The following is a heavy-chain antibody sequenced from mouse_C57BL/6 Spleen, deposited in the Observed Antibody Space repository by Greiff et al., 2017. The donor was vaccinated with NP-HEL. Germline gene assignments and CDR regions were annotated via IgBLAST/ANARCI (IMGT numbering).Heavy chain of an antibody. V-gene: IGHV1-19*01. J-gene: IGHJ2*01. CDR1: GYTFTDYY. Sequence: VQLQQSGPVLVKPGASVKMSCKASGYTFTDYYMNWVKQSHGKSLEWIGVINPYNGGTSYNQKFKGKATLTVDKSSSTAYMELNSLTSEDSAVYYCARRLYYGSSYGFDYWGQGTTLTVSS. D-gene: IGHD1-1*01. CDR3: ARRLYYGSSYGFDY. CDR2: INPYNGGT.